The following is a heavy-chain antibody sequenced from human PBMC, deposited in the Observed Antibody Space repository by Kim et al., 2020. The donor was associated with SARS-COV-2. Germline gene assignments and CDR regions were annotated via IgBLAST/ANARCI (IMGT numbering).Heavy chain of an antibody. CDR1: GYTFTGYY. CDR2: INPNSGGT. CDR3: ASQLRMTMIVVVHYAFDI. J-gene: IGHJ3*02. Sequence: ASVKVSCKASGYTFTGYYMHWVRQAPGQGLEWMGWINPNSGGTNYAQKFQGRVTMTRDTSISTAYMELSRLRSDDTAVYYCASQLRMTMIVVVHYAFDIWGQGTMVTVSS. V-gene: IGHV1-2*02. D-gene: IGHD3-22*01.